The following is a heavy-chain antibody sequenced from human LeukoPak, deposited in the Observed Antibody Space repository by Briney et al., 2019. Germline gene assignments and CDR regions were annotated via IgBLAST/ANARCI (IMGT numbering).Heavy chain of an antibody. CDR2: IYYTGST. CDR1: GGSITYYY. D-gene: IGHD3-22*01. Sequence: KPSETLSLTCTVSGGSITYYYWSWVRQPPGKGPEWIGYIYYTGSTKYNPSLKSRVTISVDTSKNQFSLRLGSVTAADTAVYYCGRIGYYDSSGYHDYWGQGTLVTVSS. V-gene: IGHV4-59*01. J-gene: IGHJ4*02. CDR3: GRIGYYDSSGYHDY.